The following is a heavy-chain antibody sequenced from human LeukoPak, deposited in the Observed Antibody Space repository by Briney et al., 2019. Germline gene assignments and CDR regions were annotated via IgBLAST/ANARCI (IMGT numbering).Heavy chain of an antibody. Sequence: SETLSLTCTVSGGSISSYYWSWIRQPPGKGLEWIGYIYYSGSTNYNPSLKSRATISVDTSKNQFSLKLSSVSAADTAVYYCARGVFGVVIIGDYFALDYWGQGTLVTVSS. J-gene: IGHJ4*02. V-gene: IGHV4-59*01. CDR1: GGSISSYY. CDR3: ARGVFGVVIIGDYFALDY. CDR2: IYYSGST. D-gene: IGHD3-3*01.